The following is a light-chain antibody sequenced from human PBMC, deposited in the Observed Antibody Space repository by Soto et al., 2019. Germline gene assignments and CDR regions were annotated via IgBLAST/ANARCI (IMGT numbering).Light chain of an antibody. CDR2: EVS. CDR1: SSDVGPYTY. V-gene: IGLV2-14*01. J-gene: IGLJ2*01. CDR3: SSYTTSNTLV. Sequence: QSALTQPASVSGSPGQSITISCTGTSSDVGPYTYVSWYQQHPGKAPKLMIFEVSDRLSGVSNRFAGSKSGNTASLTISGLQAEDEADYYCSSYTTSNTLVFGGGTKLTVL.